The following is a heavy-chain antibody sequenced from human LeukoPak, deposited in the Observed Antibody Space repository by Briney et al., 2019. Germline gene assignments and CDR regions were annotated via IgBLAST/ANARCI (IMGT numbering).Heavy chain of an antibody. D-gene: IGHD1-26*01. Sequence: SETLSLTCTVSGGSISSYYWSWIRQPPGKGLEWIGYIYYSGSTNYNPSLKSRVTISVDTSKNQFSLKLSSVTAADTAVYYCARVIQELALYYYYYMDVWGKGTTVTVSS. CDR3: ARVIQELALYYYYYMDV. J-gene: IGHJ6*03. CDR1: GGSISSYY. V-gene: IGHV4-59*01. CDR2: IYYSGST.